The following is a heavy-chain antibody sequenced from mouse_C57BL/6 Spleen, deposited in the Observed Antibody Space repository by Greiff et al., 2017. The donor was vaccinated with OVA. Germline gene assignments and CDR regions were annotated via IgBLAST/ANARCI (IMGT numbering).Heavy chain of an antibody. V-gene: IGHV3-6*01. CDR2: ISYDGSN. J-gene: IGHJ2*01. Sequence: VQLKESGPGLVKPSQSLSLTCSVTGYSITSGYYWNWIRQFPGNKLEWMGYISYDGSNNYNPSLKNRISITRDTSKNQFFLKLNSVTTEDTATYYCARGVPYYYGSSYGYFDYWGQGTTLTVSS. CDR3: ARGVPYYYGSSYGYFDY. D-gene: IGHD1-1*01. CDR1: GYSITSGYY.